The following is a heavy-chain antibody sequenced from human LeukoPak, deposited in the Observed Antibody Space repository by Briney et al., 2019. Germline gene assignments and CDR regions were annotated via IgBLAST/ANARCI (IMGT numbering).Heavy chain of an antibody. CDR1: GYTFTSYD. D-gene: IGHD3-10*01. V-gene: IGHV1-2*06. J-gene: IGHJ4*02. CDR3: ARGNYGSGSYYPL. CDR2: INPNSGGT. Sequence: GASVKVSCKASGYTFTSYDINWVRQATGQGLEWMGRINPNSGGTNYAQKFQGRVTMTRDTSISTAYMELSRLRSDDTAVYYCARGNYGSGSYYPLWGQGTLVTVSS.